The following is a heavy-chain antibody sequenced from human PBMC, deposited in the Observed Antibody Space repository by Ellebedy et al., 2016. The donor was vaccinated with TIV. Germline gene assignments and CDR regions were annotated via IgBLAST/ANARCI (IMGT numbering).Heavy chain of an antibody. D-gene: IGHD3-10*01. J-gene: IGHJ3*01. V-gene: IGHV4-59*01. CDR3: VSSVSVDAFDL. CDR1: GGSLSDNY. CDR2: LYYTGST. Sequence: SETLSLTCAVSGGSLSDNYWTWIRQPPGKGPEWIGYLYYTGSTNYNPSLKSRVTISVNTPRNQFSLKLNSVTAADTAVYYCVSSVSVDAFDLWGQGTMVTVSS.